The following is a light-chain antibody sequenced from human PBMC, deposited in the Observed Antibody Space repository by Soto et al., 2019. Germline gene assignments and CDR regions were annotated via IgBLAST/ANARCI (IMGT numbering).Light chain of an antibody. V-gene: IGLV2-14*03. J-gene: IGLJ3*02. CDR3: SSHTRNSTRV. CDR2: DVS. CDR1: SSDVGAYDY. Sequence: QSVLTQPASVSGSPGQSITIFCTGTSSDVGAYDYVSWHQQHPGKAPKLMIYDVSNRPSGVSNRFSGSKSGNTASLTIFGLQAEDEADYYCSSHTRNSTRVFGGGTKVTVL.